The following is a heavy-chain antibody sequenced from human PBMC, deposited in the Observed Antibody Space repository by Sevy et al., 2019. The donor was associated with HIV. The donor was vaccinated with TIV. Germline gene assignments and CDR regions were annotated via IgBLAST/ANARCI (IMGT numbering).Heavy chain of an antibody. CDR1: GGSITSYY. J-gene: IGHJ4*02. Sequence: LETLSLTCTVSGGSITSYYRSWIRQPPGNGLEWIGHIYNNGNTNYNPSLRSRVTISVDRSKNQFSLKLSSVTAADTAVYYCAKVTYYYDSRGYPNYYFDYWGQGTLVTVSS. D-gene: IGHD3-22*01. CDR2: IYNNGNT. V-gene: IGHV4-59*13. CDR3: AKVTYYYDSRGYPNYYFDY.